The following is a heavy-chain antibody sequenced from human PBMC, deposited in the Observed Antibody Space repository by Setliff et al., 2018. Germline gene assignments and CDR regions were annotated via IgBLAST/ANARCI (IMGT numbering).Heavy chain of an antibody. J-gene: IGHJ4*01. Sequence: SETLSLTCTVSGGSISSSSHYWGWIRQPPGKGLEWIGSIYYTGSTYYNPSLKSRVTMSVDTSKRQFSLKLGSATAADTAVYYCARDMGQPYYFESWGHGTLVTVSS. D-gene: IGHD1-1*01. CDR1: GGSISSSSHY. V-gene: IGHV4-39*07. CDR2: IYYTGST. CDR3: ARDMGQPYYFES.